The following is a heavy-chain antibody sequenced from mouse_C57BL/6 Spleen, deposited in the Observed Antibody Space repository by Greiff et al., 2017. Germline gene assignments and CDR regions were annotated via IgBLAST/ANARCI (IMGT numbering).Heavy chain of an antibody. CDR3: ARDNGYYVIDY. CDR1: GYAFSSYW. J-gene: IGHJ2*01. CDR2: IYPGDGDT. D-gene: IGHD2-3*01. V-gene: IGHV1-80*01. Sequence: QVQLKQSGAELVKPGASVKISCKASGYAFSSYWMTWVKQRPGKGLEWIGQIYPGDGDTNYNGKFKGKATLTADKSSSTAYMQLSSLTSEDSAVYFCARDNGYYVIDYWGQGTTLTVSS.